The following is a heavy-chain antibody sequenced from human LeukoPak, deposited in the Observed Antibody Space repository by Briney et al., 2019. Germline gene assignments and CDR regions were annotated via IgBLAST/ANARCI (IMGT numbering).Heavy chain of an antibody. D-gene: IGHD6-19*01. J-gene: IGHJ3*02. CDR1: GYGFTSHW. V-gene: IGHV5-51*01. CDR3: ATPPIAVSGTDDAFDI. CDR2: IYPGDSDT. Sequence: GESLKISCKGSGYGFTSHWIGWVRQMPGKGLEWMGIIYPGDSDTRYSPSFLGQVTISADKSISTAYLQWSSLKASDTAMYYCATPPIAVSGTDDAFDIWGQGTMVTVSS.